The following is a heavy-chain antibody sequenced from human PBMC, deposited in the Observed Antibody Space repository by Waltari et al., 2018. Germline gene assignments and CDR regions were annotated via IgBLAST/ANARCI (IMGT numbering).Heavy chain of an antibody. D-gene: IGHD5-12*01. J-gene: IGHJ4*02. CDR2: IYYSGST. Sequence: QVQLQESGPGLVKPSETLSLTCDVSGYSISSGYYWGWIRQPPGKGLEWIGYIYYSGSTNYNPSLKSRVTISVDTSKNQFSLKLSSVTAADTAVYYCARESGYSGTYYFDYWGQGTLVTVSS. V-gene: IGHV4-61*01. CDR1: GYSISSGYY. CDR3: ARESGYSGTYYFDY.